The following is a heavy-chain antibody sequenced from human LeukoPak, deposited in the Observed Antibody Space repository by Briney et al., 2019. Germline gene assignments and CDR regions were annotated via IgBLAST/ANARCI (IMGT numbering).Heavy chain of an antibody. CDR2: IIPIFGTA. CDR1: GGTFSSYA. Sequence: SVKVSCKASGGTFSSYAISWVRQAPGQGLEWMGRIIPIFGTANYAQKFQGRVTMTTDTSTSTAYMELRSLRSDDTAVYYCAREVPNYDFWSGYHYYFDYWGQGTLVTVSS. V-gene: IGHV1-69*05. J-gene: IGHJ4*02. D-gene: IGHD3-3*01. CDR3: AREVPNYDFWSGYHYYFDY.